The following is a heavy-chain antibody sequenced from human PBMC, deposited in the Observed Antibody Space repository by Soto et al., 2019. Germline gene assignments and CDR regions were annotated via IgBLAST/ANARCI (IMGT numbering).Heavy chain of an antibody. D-gene: IGHD1-1*01. J-gene: IGHJ4*02. V-gene: IGHV3-74*01. CDR3: ARGGLEPFDY. Sequence: EVQLVEYGGGLVQPGGSLRLSCAASGFNLGSYWMHWVRQAPGKGLVWVSRINDYGTTINYAESVEGRFTISRDDAKSEVYLQMNNLRAGDTAVYYCARGGLEPFDYWGQGALVTVSS. CDR2: INDYGTTI. CDR1: GFNLGSYW.